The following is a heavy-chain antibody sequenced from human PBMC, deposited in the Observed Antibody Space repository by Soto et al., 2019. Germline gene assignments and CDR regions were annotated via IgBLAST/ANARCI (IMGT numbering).Heavy chain of an antibody. CDR2: IKQDGSEN. CDR1: GFTFSTYS. V-gene: IGHV3-7*03. J-gene: IGHJ4*02. CDR3: VRAFEGRSGHGPFDD. D-gene: IGHD3-9*01. Sequence: PRGSLIFSWGFSGFTFSTYSMSWVRQARGKGLEWVANIKQDGSENYYVDSVRCLFTISRDNAKNSLYLQMNSLRAEDTDVYCCVRAFEGRSGHGPFDDWGQGTLVTVSS.